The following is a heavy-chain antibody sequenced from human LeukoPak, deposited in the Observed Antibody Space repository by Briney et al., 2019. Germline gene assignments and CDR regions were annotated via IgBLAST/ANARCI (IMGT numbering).Heavy chain of an antibody. D-gene: IGHD5-18*01. CDR3: ARTATAMVTPNFDY. J-gene: IGHJ4*02. V-gene: IGHV4-38-2*02. CDR2: IYHSGST. Sequence: SETLSLTCTVSGYSISSGYYWCWIRQPPGKGLVWIGSIYHSGSTYYNPSLKSRVTISVDSSKTQFSLKLSSVTAADTAVYYCARTATAMVTPNFDYWGQGTLVTVSS. CDR1: GYSISSGYY.